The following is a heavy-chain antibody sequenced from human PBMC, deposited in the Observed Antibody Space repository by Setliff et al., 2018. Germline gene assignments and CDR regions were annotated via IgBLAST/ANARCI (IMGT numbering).Heavy chain of an antibody. CDR2: ISGDSVSI. Sequence: GGSLRLSCAASGFTFSTYSMSWARQAPGKGLEWVSAISGDSVSIYYADSVRGRFTISRDNSKNTLYLQMDSLRTEDTSIYYCARGQQWELLPPYFDYWGRGTLVTVSS. J-gene: IGHJ4*02. CDR1: GFTFSTYS. CDR3: ARGQQWELLPPYFDY. D-gene: IGHD1-26*01. V-gene: IGHV3-23*01.